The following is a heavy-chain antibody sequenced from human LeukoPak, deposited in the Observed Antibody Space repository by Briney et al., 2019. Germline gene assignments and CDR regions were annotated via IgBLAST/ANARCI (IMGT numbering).Heavy chain of an antibody. CDR3: AKVKRGYSYGLFDY. CDR2: ISGSGGST. J-gene: IGHJ4*02. D-gene: IGHD5-18*01. Sequence: GGSLRLSCAASGFTFGSYGMSWVRQAPGKGLEWVSAISGSGGSTYYADSVKGRFTISRDNSKNTLYLQMNSLRAEDTAVYYSAKVKRGYSYGLFDYWGQGTLVTVSS. CDR1: GFTFGSYG. V-gene: IGHV3-23*01.